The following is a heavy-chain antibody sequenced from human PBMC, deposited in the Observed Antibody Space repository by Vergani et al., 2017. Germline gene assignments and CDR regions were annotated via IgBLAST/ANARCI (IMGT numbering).Heavy chain of an antibody. CDR2: ISYDGSNK. CDR1: GFTFSSYA. D-gene: IGHD1-26*01. V-gene: IGHV3-30-3*01. Sequence: QVQLVESGGGVVQPGRSLRLSCAASGFTFSSYAMHWVRQAPGKGLEWVAVISYDGSNKYYADSVKGRFTISRDNSKNTLYLQMNSLRAEDTAVYYCARGREKWERYYYYMDVWGKGTTVTVSS. J-gene: IGHJ6*03. CDR3: ARGREKWERYYYYMDV.